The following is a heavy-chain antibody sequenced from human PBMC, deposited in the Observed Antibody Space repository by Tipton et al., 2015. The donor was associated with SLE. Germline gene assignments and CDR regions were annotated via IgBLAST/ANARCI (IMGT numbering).Heavy chain of an antibody. CDR1: GGSITNYY. V-gene: IGHV4-59*01. CDR2: IYSGGST. J-gene: IGHJ2*01. Sequence: TLSLTCTVSGGSITNYYWSWIRQPPGKTLEWIGYIYSGGSTNYNPSLKSRVSMSVATSKNQFSLRLTSVTAADTAMYYCARDSAVNFWYFDLWGRGTLVTVSS. CDR3: ARDSAVNFWYFDL.